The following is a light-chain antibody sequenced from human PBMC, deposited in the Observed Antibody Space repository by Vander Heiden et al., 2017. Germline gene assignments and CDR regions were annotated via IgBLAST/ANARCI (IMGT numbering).Light chain of an antibody. V-gene: IGKV1-33*01. J-gene: IGKJ5*01. Sequence: DIQMTQSPSSLSTSIGDRIIITCQASHDISNYLHWYQQKPAKAPKLLIYGASILETGVPSRFSGSGSGTDFTFTISSLQPEDIATYYCQQYDSVPNTFGQGTRLEIK. CDR2: GAS. CDR3: QQYDSVPNT. CDR1: HDISNY.